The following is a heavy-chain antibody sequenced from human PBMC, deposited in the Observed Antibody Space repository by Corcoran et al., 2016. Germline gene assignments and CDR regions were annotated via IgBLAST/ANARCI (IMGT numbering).Heavy chain of an antibody. D-gene: IGHD5-12*01. J-gene: IGHJ5*02. V-gene: IGHV4-59*01. CDR3: ARGRGTAANWFDP. Sequence: QVQLQESGPGLVKPSETLSLTCTVSGGSISSYYWSWIRQPPGRGLEWIGYIYNSGSTNYNPSLKSRVTISVDTSKKQFFLKLTSVTAADTAMYYCARGRGTAANWFDPWGQGTLVTVSA. CDR1: GGSISSYY. CDR2: IYNSGST.